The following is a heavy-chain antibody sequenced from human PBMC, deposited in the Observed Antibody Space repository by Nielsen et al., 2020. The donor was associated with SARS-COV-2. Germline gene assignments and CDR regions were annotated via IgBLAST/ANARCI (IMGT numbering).Heavy chain of an antibody. CDR1: GGSISSYY. CDR2: IYYSGST. Sequence: GSLRLSCTVSGGSISSYYWSWIRQPPGKGLEWIGYIYYSGSTNYNPSLKSRVTISVDTSKNQFSLKLSSVTAADTAVYYCARHGAQRYYYDSSGYGYFDYWGQGTLVTVSS. J-gene: IGHJ4*02. D-gene: IGHD3-22*01. V-gene: IGHV4-59*08. CDR3: ARHGAQRYYYDSSGYGYFDY.